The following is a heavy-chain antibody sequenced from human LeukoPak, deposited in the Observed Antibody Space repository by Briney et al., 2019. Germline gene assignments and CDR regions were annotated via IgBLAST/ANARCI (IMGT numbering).Heavy chain of an antibody. CDR1: GGSINSGDNS. CDR2: IYHSATT. CDR3: ARAPGYYGSGSPYLDA. D-gene: IGHD3-10*01. Sequence: SETLSLTCAVSGGSINSGDNSWNWIRLPPGRGLEWIGYIYHSATTFYNPSLKGRVTISVDRSRKQFSLRLTSVTAADSAVYYCARAPGYYGSGSPYLDAWGQGALVTVSS. V-gene: IGHV4-30-2*01. J-gene: IGHJ5*02.